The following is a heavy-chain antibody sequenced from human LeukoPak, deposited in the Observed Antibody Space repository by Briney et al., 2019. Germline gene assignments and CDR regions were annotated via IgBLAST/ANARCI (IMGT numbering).Heavy chain of an antibody. V-gene: IGHV4-39*01. CDR1: GGSISSSSYY. Sequence: SETLSLTCTVSGGSISSSSYYWGWIRQPPGKGLEWIGSIYYRGSTYYNPSLKSRVTISVDTSKNQFSLKLSSVTAADTAVYYCARQEGFSITIFGVVIIPNWFDPWGQGTLVTVSS. J-gene: IGHJ5*02. CDR2: IYYRGST. D-gene: IGHD3-3*01. CDR3: ARQEGFSITIFGVVIIPNWFDP.